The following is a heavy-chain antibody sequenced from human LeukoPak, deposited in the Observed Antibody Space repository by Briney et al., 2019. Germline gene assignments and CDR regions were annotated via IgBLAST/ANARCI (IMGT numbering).Heavy chain of an antibody. CDR2: INHSGST. CDR3: ARGRGYSYGALDY. V-gene: IGHV4-4*02. D-gene: IGHD5-18*01. Sequence: PSETLSLTCAVSGGSISSSNWWSWIRQPPGKGLEWIGEINHSGSTNYNPSLKSRVTISVDTSKNQFSLKLSSVTAADTAVYYCARGRGYSYGALDYWGQGTLVTVSS. CDR1: GGSISSSNW. J-gene: IGHJ4*02.